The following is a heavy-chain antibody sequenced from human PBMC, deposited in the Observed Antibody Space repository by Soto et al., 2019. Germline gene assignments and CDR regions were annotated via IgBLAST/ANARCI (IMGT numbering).Heavy chain of an antibody. D-gene: IGHD2-15*01. CDR3: VKQAHGLDGVAFDY. V-gene: IGHV3-64D*06. CDR1: GFIFSESP. CDR2: VSTSGRST. J-gene: IGHJ4*02. Sequence: PGGSLRLSCSASGFIFSESPLYCVRQVPGKGLEAISAVSTSGRSTYYADSVKDRFTISRDNSKNTLFLQMGSLRPEDTAIYYCVKQAHGLDGVAFDYWGQGTQVTVS.